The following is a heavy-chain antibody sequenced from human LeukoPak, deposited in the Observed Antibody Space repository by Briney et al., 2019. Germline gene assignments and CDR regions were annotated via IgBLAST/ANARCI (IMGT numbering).Heavy chain of an antibody. D-gene: IGHD1-1*01. CDR2: IYYSGNA. CDR3: ARSPSYPTEPNYFDY. Sequence: PSETLSLTCTVSGGSISSSTFYWGWIRQPPGKGLEWIANIYYSGNAYYNPSLKGRVTISVDTSKNQFSLKVNSVTAADTAVFYRARSPSYPTEPNYFDYWGQGTLVTVSS. V-gene: IGHV4-39*07. J-gene: IGHJ4*02. CDR1: GGSISSSTFY.